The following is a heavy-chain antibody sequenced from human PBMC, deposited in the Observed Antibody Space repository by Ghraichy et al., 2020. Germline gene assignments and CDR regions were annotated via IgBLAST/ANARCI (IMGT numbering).Heavy chain of an antibody. D-gene: IGHD3-3*01. J-gene: IGHJ5*01. CDR2: IDYRAST. Sequence: SETLSLTCTVSGGSISSSSYYWGWIRQPPGKGLEWIVSIDYRASTYYHPSLESRVTISVPTTKNQFSLTLSSVTAADTAVYHCAISITVFGVLSVGWFDAWGQGTPVTVSS. CDR3: AISITVFGVLSVGWFDA. CDR1: GGSISSSSYY. V-gene: IGHV4-39*01.